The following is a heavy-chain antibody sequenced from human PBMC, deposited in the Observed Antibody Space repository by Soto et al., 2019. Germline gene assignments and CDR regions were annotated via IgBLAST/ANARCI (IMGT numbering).Heavy chain of an antibody. CDR3: ARVYCSSTSCNYYYYYYGMDV. CDR2: ISYDGSNK. V-gene: IGHV3-30-3*01. CDR1: GFTFSSYA. D-gene: IGHD2-2*01. J-gene: IGHJ6*02. Sequence: QVQLVESGGGVVQPGRSLRLSCAASGFTFSSYAMHWVRQAPGKGLEWVALISYDGSNKYYADSVKGRFTISRDNSKNTLYLHMNRLRAEDTAVYYCARVYCSSTSCNYYYYYYGMDVWGQGTTVTVSS.